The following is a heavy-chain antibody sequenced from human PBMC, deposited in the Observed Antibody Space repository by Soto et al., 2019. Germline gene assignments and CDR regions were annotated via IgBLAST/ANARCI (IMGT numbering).Heavy chain of an antibody. CDR3: AIGLEFSGWLSAQTVNY. CDR1: GFTFSSHA. CDR2: ITGSGDST. J-gene: IGHJ4*02. V-gene: IGHV3-23*01. D-gene: IGHD6-19*01. Sequence: EVQLLESGGGLVQPGGSLRLSCAVSGFTFSSHAMSWVRQAPGKGLECVSSITGSGDSTYYADSVKGRFTISRDKSKSTLYLQMNSLRAEDTAVYYCAIGLEFSGWLSAQTVNYWGQGTEVTVTS.